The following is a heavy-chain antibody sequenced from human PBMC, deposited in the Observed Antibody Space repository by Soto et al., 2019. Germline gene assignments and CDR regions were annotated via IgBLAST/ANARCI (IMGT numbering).Heavy chain of an antibody. CDR2: ISYDGGSK. J-gene: IGHJ6*02. V-gene: IGHV3-30*18. D-gene: IGHD6-13*01. CDR1: GFTFSNYG. CDR3: AKDDGSTWSMFYSYYGVDV. Sequence: QVQLVESGGGVVQPGRSLRLSCAASGFTFSNYGIHWVRQAPGKGLEWVAVISYDGGSKDYADSVKGRFTISRDNSKNTLYLQMNSLRIEDTAVYYCAKDDGSTWSMFYSYYGVDVWGQGTTVTVSS.